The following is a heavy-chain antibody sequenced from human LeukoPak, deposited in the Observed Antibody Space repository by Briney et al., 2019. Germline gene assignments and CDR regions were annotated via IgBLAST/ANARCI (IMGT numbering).Heavy chain of an antibody. V-gene: IGHV3-9*01. D-gene: IGHD3-10*02. CDR3: AELGITMIGGV. J-gene: IGHJ6*04. CDR2: ISWNGGNI. Sequence: GESLRLSCAASGFTFDDYAMHWVRQAPGKGLEWVSGISWNGGNIGYADSVKGRFTISRDNAKNSLYLQMNSLRAEDTAVYYCAELGITMIGGVWGKGTTVTISS. CDR1: GFTFDDYA.